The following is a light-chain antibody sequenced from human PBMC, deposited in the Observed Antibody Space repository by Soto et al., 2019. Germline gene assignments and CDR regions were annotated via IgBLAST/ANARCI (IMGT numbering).Light chain of an antibody. V-gene: IGLV1-47*01. CDR3: AAWDDSLSVVV. CDR2: TNN. J-gene: IGLJ2*01. Sequence: QFVLTQPPSASGTPGQRVTISCSGSSFNIGTNYVYWYQQLPGTAPKLLIYTNNQRPSGVPDRFSGSKSGTSASLAISGLRSEDEADYYCAAWDDSLSVVVFGGGTKLTVL. CDR1: SFNIGTNY.